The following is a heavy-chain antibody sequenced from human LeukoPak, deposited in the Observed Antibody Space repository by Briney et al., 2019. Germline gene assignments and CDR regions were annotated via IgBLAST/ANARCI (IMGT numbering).Heavy chain of an antibody. CDR3: IKDMGFDLLKDAFDL. D-gene: IGHD1-26*01. J-gene: IGHJ3*01. CDR2: ISWDGRNM. CDR1: GFSLDDYP. V-gene: IGHV3-9*01. Sequence: PGGSLRLSCAASGFSLDDYPMHWVRQAPGQGLEWVSSISWDGRNMAYAASVKGRFTISRDNAQNSLYLQMYSLKIDDTAFYYCIKDMGFDLLKDAFDLWGQGMLVTVSS.